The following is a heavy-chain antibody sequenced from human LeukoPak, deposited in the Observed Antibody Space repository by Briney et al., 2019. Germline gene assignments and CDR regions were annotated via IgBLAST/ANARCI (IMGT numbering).Heavy chain of an antibody. D-gene: IGHD1-26*01. Sequence: SVRVSCKASGGTFSSYAISWVRQAPGQGREWMGRIIPILGIANYAQKFQGRVTITADKSTSTAYMELSSLRSEDTAVYYCARDVVGATPGVSDYWGQGTLVTVSS. CDR2: IIPILGIA. CDR3: ARDVVGATPGVSDY. J-gene: IGHJ4*02. V-gene: IGHV1-69*04. CDR1: GGTFSSYA.